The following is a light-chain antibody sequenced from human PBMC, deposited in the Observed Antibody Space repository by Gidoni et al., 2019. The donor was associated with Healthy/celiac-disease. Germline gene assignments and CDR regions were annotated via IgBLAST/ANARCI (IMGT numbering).Light chain of an antibody. J-gene: IGKJ3*01. CDR1: QSVSSSY. Sequence: EIVLTQSTGTLSFSPGERATLSCRASQSVSSSYLAWYQQKPVQAPRLLIYGASSRATGIPDRFSGSGSGTDFTLTISRLEPEDFAVYYCQQYGSSPFTFGPGTKVDIK. V-gene: IGKV3-20*01. CDR3: QQYGSSPFT. CDR2: GAS.